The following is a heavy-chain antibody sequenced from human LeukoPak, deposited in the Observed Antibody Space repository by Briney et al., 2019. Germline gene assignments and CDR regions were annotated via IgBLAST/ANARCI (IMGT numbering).Heavy chain of an antibody. CDR2: INPGNGNT. D-gene: IGHD2-8*02. J-gene: IGHJ4*02. CDR3: ARDVLGIDY. V-gene: IGHV1-3*01. CDR1: KYTLTDHD. Sequence: GASVKVSCKASKYTLTDHDIHWVRQAPGQRLEWMGWINPGNGNTKYSQKFQGRVTMTRDTSTSTVYMELSSLRSEDTAVYYCARDVLGIDYWGQGTLVTVSS.